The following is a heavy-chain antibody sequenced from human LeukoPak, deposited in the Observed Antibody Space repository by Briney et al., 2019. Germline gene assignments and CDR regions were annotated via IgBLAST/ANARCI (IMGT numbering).Heavy chain of an antibody. Sequence: GGSLRLSCAASGFTFSSYAMHWVRQAPGKGLEYVSAISSSGGSTYYANSVKGRFTISRDNSKNTLYLQMGSLRAEDMAVYYCARGGYDSHYWGQGTLVTVSS. CDR3: ARGGYDSHY. J-gene: IGHJ4*02. CDR2: ISSSGGST. V-gene: IGHV3-64*01. CDR1: GFTFSSYA. D-gene: IGHD5-12*01.